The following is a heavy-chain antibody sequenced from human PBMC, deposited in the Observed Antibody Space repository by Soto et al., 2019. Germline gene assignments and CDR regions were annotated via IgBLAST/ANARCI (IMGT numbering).Heavy chain of an antibody. J-gene: IGHJ4*02. CDR3: ARASEVTYYDFWSGYDY. D-gene: IGHD3-3*01. V-gene: IGHV1-3*01. CDR1: GYTFTSYA. Sequence: QVPLVQSGAEVKKPGASVKVSCKASGYTFTSYAMHWVRQAPGQRLEWMGWINAGNGNTKYSQKFQGRVTITRDTSASTAYMELSSLRSEDTAVYYCARASEVTYYDFWSGYDYWGQGTLVTVSS. CDR2: INAGNGNT.